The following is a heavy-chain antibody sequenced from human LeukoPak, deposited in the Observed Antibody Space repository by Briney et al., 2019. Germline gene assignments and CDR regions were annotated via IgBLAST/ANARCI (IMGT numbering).Heavy chain of an antibody. V-gene: IGHV3-64*01. Sequence: GGSLRLSCAASGFTFSSYAMHWVRQAPGKGLEYVSAISSNGGSTHYANSVKGRFTISRDNSKNTLYPQMGSLRAEDMAVYYCARDGATITGHAFDIWGQGTMVTVSS. CDR3: ARDGATITGHAFDI. CDR1: GFTFSSYA. CDR2: ISSNGGST. D-gene: IGHD1-26*01. J-gene: IGHJ3*02.